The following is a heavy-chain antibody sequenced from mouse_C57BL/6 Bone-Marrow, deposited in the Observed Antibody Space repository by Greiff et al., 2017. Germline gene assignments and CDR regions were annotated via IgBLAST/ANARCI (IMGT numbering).Heavy chain of an antibody. Sequence: EVQLQQSGAELVRPGASVKLSCTASGFNIKDDYMHWVKQRPEQGLEWIGWIDPENGDTEYASQFQGKATITADTSSNTAYLQLSSLTSDDTAVYYCSTSHYFGSSDVGWYFDVWGTGTTVTVSS. CDR3: STSHYFGSSDVGWYFDV. J-gene: IGHJ1*03. CDR2: IDPENGDT. CDR1: GFNIKDDY. V-gene: IGHV14-4*01. D-gene: IGHD1-1*01.